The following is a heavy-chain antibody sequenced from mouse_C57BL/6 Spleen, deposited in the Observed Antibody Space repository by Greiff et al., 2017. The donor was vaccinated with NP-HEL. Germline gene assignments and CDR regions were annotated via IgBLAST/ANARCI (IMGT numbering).Heavy chain of an antibody. V-gene: IGHV1-42*01. CDR1: GYSFTGYY. Sequence: VHVKQSGPELVKPGASVKISCKASGYSFTGYYMNWVKQSPEKSLEWIGEINPSTGGTTYNQKFKAKATLTVDKSSSTAYMQLKSLTSEDSAVYYCAREGISYWGQGTTLTVSS. CDR2: INPSTGGT. CDR3: AREGISY. J-gene: IGHJ2*01.